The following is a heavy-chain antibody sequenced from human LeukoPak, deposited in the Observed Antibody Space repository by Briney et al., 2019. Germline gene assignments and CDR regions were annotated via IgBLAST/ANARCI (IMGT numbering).Heavy chain of an antibody. J-gene: IGHJ4*02. Sequence: GESLKISCKGSGYSFTSYWIGWVRQMPGKGLEWMGIIYPGDSDTRYSPSFQGQVTISADKSISTAYLQWSSLKASDTAMYYCATSIAIVGAKWRFDYWGQGTLVTVSS. D-gene: IGHD1-26*01. V-gene: IGHV5-51*01. CDR3: ATSIAIVGAKWRFDY. CDR1: GYSFTSYW. CDR2: IYPGDSDT.